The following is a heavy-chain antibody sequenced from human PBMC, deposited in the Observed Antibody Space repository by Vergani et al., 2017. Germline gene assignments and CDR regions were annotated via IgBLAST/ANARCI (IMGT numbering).Heavy chain of an antibody. V-gene: IGHV3-30-3*01. D-gene: IGHD3-10*01. CDR3: ARRFRASGPLYYYYYIDV. CDR1: GFTFSSYA. CDR2: ISYDGSNK. J-gene: IGHJ6*03. Sequence: QVQLVESGGGVVQPGRSLRLSCAASGFTFSSYAMHWVRQAPGKGLEWVAVISYDGSNKYYADSVKGRFTISRDNSKNTLYLQMNSLRAEDTAVYYCARRFRASGPLYYYYYIDVWGKGTTVTVSS.